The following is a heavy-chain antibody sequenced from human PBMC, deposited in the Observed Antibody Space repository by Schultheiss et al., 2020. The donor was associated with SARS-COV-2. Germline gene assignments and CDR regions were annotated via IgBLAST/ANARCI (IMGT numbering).Heavy chain of an antibody. CDR2: IYWNDDK. CDR1: GFSLSTSGVG. CDR3: ARSMAAAYPNWFDP. V-gene: IGHV2-5*01. J-gene: IGHJ5*02. D-gene: IGHD6-13*01. Sequence: SGPTLVKPTQTLTLTCTFSGFSLSTSGVGVGWIRQPPGKALEWLALIYWNDDKFYSTSLKTRLTISKDTSKNQVVLTMTNMDPVDTAMYYCARSMAAAYPNWFDPWGQGTLVTVSS.